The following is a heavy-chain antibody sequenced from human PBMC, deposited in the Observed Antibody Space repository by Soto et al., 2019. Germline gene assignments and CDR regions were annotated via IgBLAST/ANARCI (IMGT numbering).Heavy chain of an antibody. D-gene: IGHD2-21*02. V-gene: IGHV3-15*01. CDR1: GFTFSNAW. J-gene: IGHJ3*02. CDR3: ARGWNCGGDCSPHDAFDI. Sequence: EVQLVESGGGLVKPGGSLRLSCAASGFTFSNAWLSWVRQAPGKGLEWVGRIKTKTDGGTTDYAAPVKGRFTISRDNSKNTLYLQMNSLRAEDTAVYYCARGWNCGGDCSPHDAFDIWGQGTMVTVSS. CDR2: IKTKTDGGTT.